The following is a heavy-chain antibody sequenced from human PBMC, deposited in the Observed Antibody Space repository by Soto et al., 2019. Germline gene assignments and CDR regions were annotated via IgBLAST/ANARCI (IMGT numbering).Heavy chain of an antibody. Sequence: ASVKVSCKASGYTLTTYGISWVRQAPGQGLEWMGWISPYNGNTNYAQKFQGRVTMTTDTSTSTAYMDLRSLRSDDTAVYYCARGAPSWAYGMDVWGQGTTVTVSS. V-gene: IGHV1-18*01. D-gene: IGHD1-26*01. J-gene: IGHJ6*02. CDR2: ISPYNGNT. CDR1: GYTLTTYG. CDR3: ARGAPSWAYGMDV.